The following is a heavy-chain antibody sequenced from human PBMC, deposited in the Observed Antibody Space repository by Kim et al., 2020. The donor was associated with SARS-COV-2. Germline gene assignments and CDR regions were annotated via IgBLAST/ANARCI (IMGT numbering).Heavy chain of an antibody. CDR3: ARDLYYYGSGITDY. Sequence: AGSVDGRVTISKANSKNTIYLQSNSLRPEDTAIYYCARDLYYYGSGITDYWGQGTPVTVSS. J-gene: IGHJ4*02. D-gene: IGHD3-10*01. V-gene: IGHV3-53*05.